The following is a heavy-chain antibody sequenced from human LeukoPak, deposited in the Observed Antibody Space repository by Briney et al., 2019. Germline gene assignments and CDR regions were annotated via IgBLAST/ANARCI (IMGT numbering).Heavy chain of an antibody. D-gene: IGHD1-26*01. CDR1: SASITSSPYF. Sequence: SETLSLTCTVSSASITSSPYFWGWIRQSPGKGLEWIGYFYYSGSTNYNPSLKSRVTISIDTSKNQFSLKLASLTAADTAVYYCARRPIVGSTGFYFDPWGPGTLVTVSS. V-gene: IGHV4-39*01. CDR2: FYYSGST. CDR3: ARRPIVGSTGFYFDP. J-gene: IGHJ5*02.